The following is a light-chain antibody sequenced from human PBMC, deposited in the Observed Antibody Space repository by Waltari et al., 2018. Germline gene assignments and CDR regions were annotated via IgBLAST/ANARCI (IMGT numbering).Light chain of an antibody. CDR3: FSTTADTWV. V-gene: IGLV3-27*01. CDR1: ILSAGY. J-gene: IGLJ3*02. Sequence: SSELTQPSSLSVSPGHPARITCSGDILSAGYARWFQQKPGQAPKVILYKNSERPSWTPERYSGSTSGTTVTLTISGAQVDDEADYYCFSTTADTWVFGGGTKLTVL. CDR2: KNS.